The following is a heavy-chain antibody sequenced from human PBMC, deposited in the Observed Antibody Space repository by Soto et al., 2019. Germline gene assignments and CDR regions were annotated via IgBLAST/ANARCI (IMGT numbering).Heavy chain of an antibody. V-gene: IGHV4-59*01. CDR2: IYYSGST. CDR1: GGSIRSYY. J-gene: IGHJ4*02. D-gene: IGHD3-10*01. Sequence: PSETLSLTCTVSGGSIRSYYWSWIRQPPGKGLEWIGYIYYSGSTNYNPSLKSRVTISLDTSKNQFSLKLSSVTAADTAVYYCARSRGGYFDYWGQGTLVTVSS. CDR3: ARSRGGYFDY.